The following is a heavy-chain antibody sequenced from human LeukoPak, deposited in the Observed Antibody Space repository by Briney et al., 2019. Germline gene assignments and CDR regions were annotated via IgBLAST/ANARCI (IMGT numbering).Heavy chain of an antibody. CDR3: AKALRPRKLRYFDWLLEDY. J-gene: IGHJ4*02. CDR1: GFSFSGYA. Sequence: GGSLRLSCEASGFSFSGYAMSWVRQAPGKGLEWVSAISGSGGSTYYADSVKGRFTISRDNSKNTLYLQMNSLRAEDTAVYYCAKALRPRKLRYFDWLLEDYWGQGTLVTVSS. D-gene: IGHD3-9*01. CDR2: ISGSGGST. V-gene: IGHV3-23*01.